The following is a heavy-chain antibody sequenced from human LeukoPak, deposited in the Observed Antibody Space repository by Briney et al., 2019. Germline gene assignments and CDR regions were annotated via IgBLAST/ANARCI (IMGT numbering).Heavy chain of an antibody. J-gene: IGHJ4*02. V-gene: IGHV4-39*07. CDR1: GDSISSSSFY. CDR3: AREARGYCSSTSCRRRFDY. Sequence: SETLSLTCTVSGDSISSSSFYWGWIRQPPGKGLEWIGSIYYSGSTNYNPSLKSRVTISVDKSKNQFSLKLSSVTAADTAVYYCAREARGYCSSTSCRRRFDYWGQGTLVTVSS. D-gene: IGHD2-2*01. CDR2: IYYSGST.